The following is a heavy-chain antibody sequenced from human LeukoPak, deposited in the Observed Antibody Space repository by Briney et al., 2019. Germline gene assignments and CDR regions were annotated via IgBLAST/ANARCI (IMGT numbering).Heavy chain of an antibody. J-gene: IGHJ5*02. CDR3: ARDRRPHYNSSGYPPQGLVFDP. V-gene: IGHV1-18*01. D-gene: IGHD3-22*01. CDR1: GYTFTSNG. CDR2: ISVYNGKT. Sequence: ASVKVSCKASGYTFTSNGISWVWQGQGQGKEWMGWISVYNGKTNYAQKLQGRGTITTDRATSTAYMEMRRLRSEDTAVYYCARDRRPHYNSSGYPPQGLVFDPWGQGTLVTVSS.